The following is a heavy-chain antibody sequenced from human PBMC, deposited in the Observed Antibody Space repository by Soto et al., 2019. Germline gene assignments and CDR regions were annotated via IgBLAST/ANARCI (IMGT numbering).Heavy chain of an antibody. Sequence: QVQLQQWGAGLLKPSETLSLTCAVYGGSFSGYYWSWIRQPPGKGLEWIGEINHSGSTNYNPSLQTPVSRSVDCSKNQFPLTLSSVPAAVTVVFYCERGQTPPRVAPPYGDFDIWGKGTMVTVSS. CDR3: ERGQTPPRVAPPYGDFDI. V-gene: IGHV4-34*01. CDR2: INHSGST. D-gene: IGHD3-10*01. J-gene: IGHJ3*02. CDR1: GGSFSGYY.